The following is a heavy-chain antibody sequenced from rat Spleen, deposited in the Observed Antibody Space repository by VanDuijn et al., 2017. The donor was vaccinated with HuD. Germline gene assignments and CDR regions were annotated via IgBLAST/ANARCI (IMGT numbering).Heavy chain of an antibody. V-gene: IGHV5-58*01. Sequence: EVQLVETGGGLVQPGRSLKLSCVTSGFTFSSFWMYWIRQAPGKGLEWVSSISTDGGSSYYPDSVKGRFTISRDNAKSTLYLQMDSLRSEDTATYYCTRDLGYWGQGVMVTVSS. CDR3: TRDLGY. J-gene: IGHJ2*01. CDR2: ISTDGGSS. CDR1: GFTFSSFW.